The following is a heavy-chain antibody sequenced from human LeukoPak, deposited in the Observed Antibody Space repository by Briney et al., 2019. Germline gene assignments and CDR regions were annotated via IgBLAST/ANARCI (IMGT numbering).Heavy chain of an antibody. D-gene: IGHD3-22*01. J-gene: IGHJ4*02. Sequence: GGSLRLSCAASGFTFSSYAMHWVRQAPGKGLEWVAVISYDGSNKYYADSVKGRFTISRDNSKNTLYLQMNSLRAEDTAVYYCARAPLNADYYDSSGYYLPLYWGQGTLVTVSS. V-gene: IGHV3-30-3*01. CDR1: GFTFSSYA. CDR2: ISYDGSNK. CDR3: ARAPLNADYYDSSGYYLPLY.